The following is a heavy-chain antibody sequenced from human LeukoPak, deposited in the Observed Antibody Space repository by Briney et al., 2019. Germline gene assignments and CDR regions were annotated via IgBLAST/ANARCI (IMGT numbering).Heavy chain of an antibody. D-gene: IGHD4-17*01. V-gene: IGHV3-21*01. Sequence: PGGPLRLSCAASGFTFSSYSMKWVRQAPGKGLEWVSSISSSSTYIYYADSVKGRFTISRDNAKNSLYLQMNSLRAEDTAVYYCARSDTVTTQTDYWGQGTLVTVSS. CDR1: GFTFSSYS. J-gene: IGHJ4*02. CDR2: ISSSSTYI. CDR3: ARSDTVTTQTDY.